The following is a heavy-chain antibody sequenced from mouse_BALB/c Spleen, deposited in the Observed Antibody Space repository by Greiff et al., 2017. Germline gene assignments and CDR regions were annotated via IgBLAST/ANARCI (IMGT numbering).Heavy chain of an antibody. Sequence: EVQGVESGGGLVKPGGSLKLSCAASGFAFSSYDMSWVRQTPEKRLEWVAYISSGGGSTYYPDTVKGRFTISRDNAKNTLYLQMSSLKSEDTAMYYCARRDDGKTWFAYWGQGTLVTVSA. D-gene: IGHD2-12*01. CDR1: GFAFSSYD. CDR3: ARRDDGKTWFAY. CDR2: ISSGGGST. J-gene: IGHJ3*01. V-gene: IGHV5-12-1*01.